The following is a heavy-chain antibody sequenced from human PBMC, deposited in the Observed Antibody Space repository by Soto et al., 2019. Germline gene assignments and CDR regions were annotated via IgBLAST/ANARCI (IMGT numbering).Heavy chain of an antibody. CDR2: IDPSDSQT. CDR3: ARQIYDSDTGPNFQYYFDS. V-gene: IGHV5-10-1*01. J-gene: IGHJ4*02. Sequence: GESLKISCKGSGYSFAGYWITWVREKPGRGLEWMGRIDPSDSQTYYSPSFRGHVTISATKSITTVFLQWSSLRASDTAMYYCARQIYDSDTGPNFQYYFDSWGQGTPVTVSS. D-gene: IGHD3-22*01. CDR1: GYSFAGYW.